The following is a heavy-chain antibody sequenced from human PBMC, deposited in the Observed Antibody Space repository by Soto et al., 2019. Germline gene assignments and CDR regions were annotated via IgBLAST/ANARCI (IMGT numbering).Heavy chain of an antibody. CDR3: AKASVPFHGPDSFDN. Sequence: QVQLVESGGGVVQPGRSLRLTCAASGFSFRSHGMHWVRQAPGKGLEWVAVISHYATMEYYADSVKGRFTISRDNSQNTLYLEMKSLRVEDTAVYYCAKASVPFHGPDSFDNWGQGVLVIVSS. J-gene: IGHJ4*02. D-gene: IGHD2-2*01. CDR2: ISHYATME. V-gene: IGHV3-30*18. CDR1: GFSFRSHG.